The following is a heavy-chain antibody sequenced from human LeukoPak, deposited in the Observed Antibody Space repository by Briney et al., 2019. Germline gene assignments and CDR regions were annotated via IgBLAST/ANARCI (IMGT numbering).Heavy chain of an antibody. V-gene: IGHV1-69*13. CDR1: GGTFSSYA. CDR2: IIPIFGTA. D-gene: IGHD3-10*01. J-gene: IGHJ6*02. Sequence: ASVKVSCKASGGTFSSYAISWVRQAPGQGLEWMGGIIPIFGTANYAQKFRGRVTITADESTSTAYMELSSLRSEDTAVYYCARARRVRGAAAAYYYGMDVWGQGTTVTVSS. CDR3: ARARRVRGAAAAYYYGMDV.